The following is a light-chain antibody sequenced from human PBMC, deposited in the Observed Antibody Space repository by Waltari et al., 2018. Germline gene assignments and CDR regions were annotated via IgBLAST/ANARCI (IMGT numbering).Light chain of an antibody. V-gene: IGKV4-1*01. Sequence: DIVMTQYPDSLAVSLGEGANINCKSSKNLVYTSNNKKSSAWYKQKTGQPPKLLIYWASTRHSVAPDRFGGSWSGTDFTLTISSLQAEDVALYYCQQYYIIPWTFGQGTKVEIK. CDR1: KNLVYTSNNKKS. J-gene: IGKJ1*01. CDR2: WAS. CDR3: QQYYIIPWT.